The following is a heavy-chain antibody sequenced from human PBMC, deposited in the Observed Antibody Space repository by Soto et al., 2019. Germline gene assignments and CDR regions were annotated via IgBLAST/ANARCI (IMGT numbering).Heavy chain of an antibody. Sequence: AGGSLRLSCAASGFTFSSYWMHWVRQAPGKGLVWVSRINSDGSTTNYADSVKGRFTISRDNAKNTLYLQMNSLRAEDTAVYYCATDPYSYGPFDYWGQGTLVTVSS. V-gene: IGHV3-74*01. J-gene: IGHJ4*02. CDR2: INSDGSTT. CDR3: ATDPYSYGPFDY. CDR1: GFTFSSYW. D-gene: IGHD5-18*01.